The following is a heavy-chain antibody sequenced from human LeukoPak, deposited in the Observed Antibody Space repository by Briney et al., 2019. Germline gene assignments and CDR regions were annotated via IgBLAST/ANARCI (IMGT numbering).Heavy chain of an antibody. CDR2: VTDDGTTT. Sequence: GGSLRLSCAASGFTFNNCAMSWVRQPPGKGLEWVSAVTDDGTTTYYADSVKGRFTISRDNSKNTVYLQMNYLTADDTARYYCVKEERGYSYGDYWGQGTLVTVSS. V-gene: IGHV3-23*01. CDR3: VKEERGYSYGDY. J-gene: IGHJ4*02. CDR1: GFTFNNCA. D-gene: IGHD5-18*01.